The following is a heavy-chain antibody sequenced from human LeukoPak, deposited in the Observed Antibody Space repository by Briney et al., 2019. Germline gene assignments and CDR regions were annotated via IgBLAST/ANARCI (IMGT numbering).Heavy chain of an antibody. J-gene: IGHJ4*02. CDR1: GFTFSSYA. CDR3: ARGRRNTAMVYFFDY. CDR2: ISYDAIHK. V-gene: IGHV3-30-3*01. D-gene: IGHD5-18*01. Sequence: PGRSLRLSCAASGFTFSSYAMHWVRQAPGKGLEWVAVISYDAIHKYYADSVKGRFTISRDNSQNTLYLQINSLRAEDTAVYFCARGRRNTAMVYFFDYWGQGTLVTVSS.